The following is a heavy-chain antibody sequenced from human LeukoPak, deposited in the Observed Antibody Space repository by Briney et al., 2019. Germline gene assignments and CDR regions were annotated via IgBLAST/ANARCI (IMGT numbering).Heavy chain of an antibody. CDR3: ARSSYSELDY. Sequence: SETLSLTCSFSGGSISSYYWSWIRQPAGKGLEWIGRIYTSGSTNYNPSLKSRVTMSVDTSRNQFSLKLSSVTAADTAVYYCARSSYSELDYWGQGTLVTVSS. CDR2: IYTSGST. J-gene: IGHJ4*02. V-gene: IGHV4-4*07. CDR1: GGSISSYY. D-gene: IGHD4-11*01.